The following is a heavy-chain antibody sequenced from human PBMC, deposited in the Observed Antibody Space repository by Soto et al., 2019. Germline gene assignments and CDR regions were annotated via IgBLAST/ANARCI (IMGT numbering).Heavy chain of an antibody. Sequence: GGSLRLSCAASGFTFSNYWMSWVRQAPGKGLEWVANIKQDGSEKYYVDSVKGRFTISRDNAKNSLYLQMNSLRAEDTAVYYCAKGAYYYDRRGYPNDWGQGTLVTGSS. CDR2: IKQDGSEK. CDR1: GFTFSNYW. CDR3: AKGAYYYDRRGYPND. D-gene: IGHD3-22*01. J-gene: IGHJ4*02. V-gene: IGHV3-7*03.